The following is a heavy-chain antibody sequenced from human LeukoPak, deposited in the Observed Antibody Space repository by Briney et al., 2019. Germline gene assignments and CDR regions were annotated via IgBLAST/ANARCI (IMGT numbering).Heavy chain of an antibody. V-gene: IGHV4-34*01. CDR1: GGSFSGYY. CDR2: INRSGST. J-gene: IGHJ6*02. Sequence: SETLSLTCAVYGGSFSGYYWSWIRQPPGKGLEWIGEINRSGSTNYNPSLKSRVTISLDTSKNQFSLKLSSVTAADTAMYYCATILPLDVWGQGTTVTVSS. CDR3: ATILPLDV.